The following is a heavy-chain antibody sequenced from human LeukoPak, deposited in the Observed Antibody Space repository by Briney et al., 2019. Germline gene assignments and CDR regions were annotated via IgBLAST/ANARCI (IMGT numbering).Heavy chain of an antibody. CDR1: GGSISSYY. Sequence: SETLSLTCTVSGGSISSYYWSWNRQPPGKGLEWIGYIYYSGSTNYNPSLKSRVTISVDTSKNQFSLKLSSVTAADTAVYYCARLTGYRIESAFDIWGQGTMVTVSS. CDR3: ARLTGYRIESAFDI. J-gene: IGHJ3*02. D-gene: IGHD3-9*01. V-gene: IGHV4-59*01. CDR2: IYYSGST.